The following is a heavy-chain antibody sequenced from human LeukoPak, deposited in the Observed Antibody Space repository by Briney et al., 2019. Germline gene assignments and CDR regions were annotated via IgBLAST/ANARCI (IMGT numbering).Heavy chain of an antibody. J-gene: IGHJ4*02. CDR1: GFTVSSNY. V-gene: IGHV3-53*01. CDR2: IYSGGST. CDR3: ASRITFGGVIVTDY. D-gene: IGHD3-16*02. Sequence: QSGGSLRLSCAASGFTVSSNYMSWVHQAPGKGLEWVSVIYSGGSTYYADSVKGRFTISRDNSKNTLYLQMNSLRAEDTAVYYCASRITFGGVIVTDYWGQGTLVTVSS.